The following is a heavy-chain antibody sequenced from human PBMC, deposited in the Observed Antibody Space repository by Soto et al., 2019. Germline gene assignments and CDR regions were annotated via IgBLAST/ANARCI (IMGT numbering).Heavy chain of an antibody. D-gene: IGHD4-17*01. Sequence: EVQLVESGGDLVQPGGSLRLSCAASGGTFSGYWMHWVRRVPGKGLVWVSRIYGDGTTTTYADSVQGRFTISRDTGKNTVYLHMNSLRVDDTGVYFCARSCCGEQNWFDPWGQGTLVTVSS. CDR3: ARSCCGEQNWFDP. J-gene: IGHJ5*02. CDR1: GGTFSGYW. V-gene: IGHV3-74*01. CDR2: IYGDGTTT.